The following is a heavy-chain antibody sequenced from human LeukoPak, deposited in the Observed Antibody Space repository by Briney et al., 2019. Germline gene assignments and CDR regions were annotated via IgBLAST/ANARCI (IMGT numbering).Heavy chain of an antibody. Sequence: PSETLSLTCTVSGGSISSGSYYWSWIRQPAGKGLEWIGRIYTSGSTNYNPSLKSRVTISVDTSKNQFSLKLSSVTAADTAVYYCARGFFYDSSGYKDYWGQGTLVTVSS. J-gene: IGHJ4*02. CDR1: GGSISSGSYY. D-gene: IGHD3-22*01. CDR2: IYTSGST. CDR3: ARGFFYDSSGYKDY. V-gene: IGHV4-61*02.